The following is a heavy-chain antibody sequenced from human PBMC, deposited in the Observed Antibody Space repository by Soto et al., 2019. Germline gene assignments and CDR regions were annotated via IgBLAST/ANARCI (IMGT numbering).Heavy chain of an antibody. Sequence: EVQLVQSGAEVRKPGESLKISCKGSGYNFPSYWIEWVRQMPGRELEWMGSIHPSDSATIFSPTCQGQVTFSADKSITTAYLQWNSLKASDTAIYYCVRRMGATQYYFDYWGQGALVTVSS. CDR2: IHPSDSAT. D-gene: IGHD1-26*01. J-gene: IGHJ4*02. CDR1: GYNFPSYW. CDR3: VRRMGATQYYFDY. V-gene: IGHV5-51*01.